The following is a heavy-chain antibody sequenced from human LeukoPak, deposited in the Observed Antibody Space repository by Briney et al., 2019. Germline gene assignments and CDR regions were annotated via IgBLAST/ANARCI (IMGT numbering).Heavy chain of an antibody. Sequence: GGSLRLSCAASGFTFSDYGVHWVRQAPGKGLEWVAVISYDGSNKYYADSVKGRFTISRDNSKNTLYLQMNSLRAEDTAVYYCAKDGGYYDSSGYYYWGQGTLVTVSS. CDR3: AKDGGYYDSSGYYY. J-gene: IGHJ4*02. D-gene: IGHD3-22*01. CDR2: ISYDGSNK. V-gene: IGHV3-30*18. CDR1: GFTFSDYG.